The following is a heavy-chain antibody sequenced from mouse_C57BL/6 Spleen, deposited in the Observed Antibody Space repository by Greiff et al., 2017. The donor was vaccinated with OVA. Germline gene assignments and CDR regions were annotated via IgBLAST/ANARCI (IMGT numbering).Heavy chain of an antibody. V-gene: IGHV1-19*01. D-gene: IGHD3-1*01. J-gene: IGHJ4*01. Sequence: DVQLQESGPVLVKPGASVKMSCKASGYTFTDYYMNWVKQSHGKSLEWIGVINPYNGGTSYNQKFKGKATLTVDKSSSTAYMELNSLTSEDSAVYYCARSGARAMDYWGQGTSVTVSS. CDR1: GYTFTDYY. CDR2: INPYNGGT. CDR3: ARSGARAMDY.